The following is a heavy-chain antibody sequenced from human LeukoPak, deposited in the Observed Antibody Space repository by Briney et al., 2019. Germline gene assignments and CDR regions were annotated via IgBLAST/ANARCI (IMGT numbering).Heavy chain of an antibody. D-gene: IGHD1-1*01. Sequence: ASVKVSCKASGYTFTGYYMHWGRQAPGQGLEWMGWMNPNSGGTNYAQKFPGRLTMTRDTSISTAYMELSRLRSDDTAVYYCAREAQLHNWFDPWGQGTLVTVSS. CDR3: AREAQLHNWFDP. V-gene: IGHV1-2*02. CDR2: MNPNSGGT. CDR1: GYTFTGYY. J-gene: IGHJ5*02.